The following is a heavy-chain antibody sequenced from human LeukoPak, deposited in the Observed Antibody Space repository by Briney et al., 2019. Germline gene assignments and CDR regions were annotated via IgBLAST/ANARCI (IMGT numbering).Heavy chain of an antibody. CDR1: GGTFSSYA. D-gene: IGHD5-12*01. J-gene: IGHJ4*02. Sequence: SVKVSCKASGGTFSSYAISWVRQAPGQGLEWMGGIIPIFGTANYAQKFQGRVTMTRDTSISTAYMELSRLRSDDTAVYYCARGRGYSGRGQLDYWGQGTLVTVSS. CDR2: IIPIFGTA. V-gene: IGHV1-69*05. CDR3: ARGRGYSGRGQLDY.